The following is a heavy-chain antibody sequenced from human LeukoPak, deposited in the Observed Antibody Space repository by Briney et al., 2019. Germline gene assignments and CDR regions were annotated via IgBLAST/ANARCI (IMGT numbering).Heavy chain of an antibody. CDR2: IRYDGSNK. CDR3: ARDYSPPLDS. V-gene: IGHV3-30*02. D-gene: IGHD1-26*01. Sequence: GGSLRLSCAASGFTFSRHGMHWVRQAPGKGLEWVLFIRYDGSNKYYADSVKGRFTISRDNSKNTLYLQMNSLGAEDTAVYYCARDYSPPLDSWGQGTLVTVSS. CDR1: GFTFSRHG. J-gene: IGHJ4*02.